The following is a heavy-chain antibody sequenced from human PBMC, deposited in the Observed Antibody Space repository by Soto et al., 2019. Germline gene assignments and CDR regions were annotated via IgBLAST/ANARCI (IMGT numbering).Heavy chain of an antibody. Sequence: EVQLVESGGGLVQPGGSLRLSCGASGFTFSLYTMNWVRLALGKGLEWVSYISTSGTTIYYSDSVRGRFTISRDDAKNSLYLQMNNLKDEDTALYYCARAPGNYYGSGSSYWYFDLWGRGTLVTVSS. CDR1: GFTFSLYT. D-gene: IGHD3-10*01. CDR3: ARAPGNYYGSGSSYWYFDL. V-gene: IGHV3-48*02. CDR2: ISTSGTTI. J-gene: IGHJ2*01.